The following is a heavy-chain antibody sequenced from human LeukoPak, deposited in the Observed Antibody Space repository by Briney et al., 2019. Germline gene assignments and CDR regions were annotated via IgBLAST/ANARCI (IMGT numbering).Heavy chain of an antibody. J-gene: IGHJ1*01. D-gene: IGHD6-19*01. V-gene: IGHV1-18*01. Sequence: ASVKVSCKASGYTFTSYGISWVRQAPGQGLEWMGWISAYNGNTNYAQKLQGRVTMTTDTSTSTAYMELRSLRSDDTAVYYCARVGPLGSIAVAGTWYFQHWGQGTLVTASS. CDR3: ARVGPLGSIAVAGTWYFQH. CDR1: GYTFTSYG. CDR2: ISAYNGNT.